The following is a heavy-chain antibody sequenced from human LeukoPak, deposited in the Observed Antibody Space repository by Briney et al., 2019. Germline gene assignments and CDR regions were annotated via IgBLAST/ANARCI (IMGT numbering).Heavy chain of an antibody. CDR1: GFTFSSYW. Sequence: GGSLRLSCAASGFTFSSYWMYWVRQAPGKGLVWVSRINSDGSSTSYADSVKGRFTISRDNAKNTLHLQMNSLRAEDTAVYYCAREGYSSGWYYFDYWGQGTLVTVSS. CDR3: AREGYSSGWYYFDY. J-gene: IGHJ4*02. D-gene: IGHD6-19*01. CDR2: INSDGSST. V-gene: IGHV3-74*01.